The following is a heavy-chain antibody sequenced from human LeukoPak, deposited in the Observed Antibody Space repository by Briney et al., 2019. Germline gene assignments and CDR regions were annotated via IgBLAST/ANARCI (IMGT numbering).Heavy chain of an antibody. CDR3: ARGVVPGIAAADSFDY. CDR1: GGSISSYY. D-gene: IGHD6-13*01. V-gene: IGHV4-59*12. CDR2: IYYSGTT. J-gene: IGHJ4*02. Sequence: SETLSLTCTVSGGSISSYYWSWIRQPPGKGLEWIGYIYYSGTTNYNPSLKSRVTMSVDTSKNQFSLKLSSVTAADTAVYYCARGVVPGIAAADSFDYWGQGTLVTVSS.